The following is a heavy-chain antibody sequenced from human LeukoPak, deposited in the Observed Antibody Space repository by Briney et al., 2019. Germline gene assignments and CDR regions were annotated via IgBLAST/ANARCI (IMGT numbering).Heavy chain of an antibody. CDR1: GSSFTSYG. CDR2: IYPGDSDT. J-gene: IGHJ4*02. CDR3: ARRSGTYFGNYYFDY. D-gene: IGHD1-26*01. V-gene: IGHV5-51*01. Sequence: GESLKISCKGSGSSFTSYGIGWVRQLPGKGLEWMGMIYPGDSDTRYSPSFQGQVTISADKSISTAYLQWSSLKASDTAMYYCARRSGTYFGNYYFDYWGQGALVTVSS.